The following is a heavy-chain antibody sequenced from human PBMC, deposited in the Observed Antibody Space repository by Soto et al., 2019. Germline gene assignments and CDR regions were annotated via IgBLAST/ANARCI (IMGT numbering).Heavy chain of an antibody. Sequence: SETQSVTCTVADDYIRGSVHYWGWISKPPGKGLEWIGSVYYSGSTYYNPSLKSRVTISVHTSKNQFSLKLSSVTAADTAVYYCARHVKGGYYYLDYWGQGSLVTVSS. CDR1: DDYIRGSVHY. V-gene: IGHV4-39*01. D-gene: IGHD3-22*01. CDR2: VYYSGST. J-gene: IGHJ4*02. CDR3: ARHVKGGYYYLDY.